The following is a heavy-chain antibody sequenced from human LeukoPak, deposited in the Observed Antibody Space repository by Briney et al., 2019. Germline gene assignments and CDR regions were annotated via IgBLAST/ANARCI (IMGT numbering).Heavy chain of an antibody. CDR2: ISIGGTTI. Sequence: GGSLRLSCTTSGFTFNTYTLSWVRQAPGKGLEWVSYISIGGTTIYYADSVKGRFTLSRDNAKNSLYLQMNSLRAEDTAVYYCARPGLRGYSYGIDFWGQGTLVTVSS. CDR1: GFTFNTYT. V-gene: IGHV3-11*01. J-gene: IGHJ4*02. CDR3: ARPGLRGYSYGIDF. D-gene: IGHD5-18*01.